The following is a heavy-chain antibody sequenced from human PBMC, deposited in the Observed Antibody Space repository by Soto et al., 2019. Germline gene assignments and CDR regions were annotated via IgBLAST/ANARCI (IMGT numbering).Heavy chain of an antibody. V-gene: IGHV1-69*01. CDR1: GCTFSSYA. D-gene: IGHD1-26*01. CDR3: AREDPELLDFDY. CDR2: IIPIFVTA. J-gene: IGHJ4*02. Sequence: QVQLVQSGAEVKKPGSSVKVSCTASGCTFSSYAISWVRQAPGQGLEWMGGIIPIFVTANYAQKYQGRVTITADESTSTAYMELSSLRSEDTAVYYCAREDPELLDFDYWGQGTLVTVSA.